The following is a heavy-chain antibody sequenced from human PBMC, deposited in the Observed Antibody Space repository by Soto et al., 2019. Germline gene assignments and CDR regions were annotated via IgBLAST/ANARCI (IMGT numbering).Heavy chain of an antibody. Sequence: GGSLRLSCAACGFTFSSYSMHWVRQAPCKGLEWVAVISYDGSNKYYADSVKGRFTISRDNSKNTLYLQMNSLRAEDTAVYYCAREMVEYQVPEYYYYGMDGWGQRTRFTVCS. CDR1: GFTFSSYS. CDR2: ISYDGSNK. CDR3: AREMVEYQVPEYYYYGMDG. J-gene: IGHJ6*02. V-gene: IGHV3-30-3*01. D-gene: IGHD2-2*01.